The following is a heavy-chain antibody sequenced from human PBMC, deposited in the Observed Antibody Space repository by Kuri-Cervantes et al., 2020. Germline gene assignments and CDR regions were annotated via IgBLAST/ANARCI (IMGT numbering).Heavy chain of an antibody. CDR2: SNAGNGNT. V-gene: IGHV1-3*02. J-gene: IGHJ5*02. CDR1: GYTFTSYA. CDR3: ARRYFDWLLLWGWFDP. D-gene: IGHD3-9*01. Sequence: ASVKVSCKASGYTFTSYAMHWLRQAPGQRLEWMGWSNAGNGNTKYSQEFQGRVTITRDTSASTAYMELSSLRSEDMAVYYCARRYFDWLLLWGWFDPWGQGTLVTVSS.